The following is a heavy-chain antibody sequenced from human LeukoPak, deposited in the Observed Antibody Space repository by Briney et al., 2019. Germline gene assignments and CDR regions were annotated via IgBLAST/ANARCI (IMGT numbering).Heavy chain of an antibody. CDR2: INYSGST. J-gene: IGHJ6*02. CDR3: ARDEAIFGAGYYYGTDV. Sequence: PSQTLSLTCIVSGGSISSGGHYWSWIRQHPGKGLEWIGYINYSGSTYYNPSLKSRVTISVDTSQNQFSLKLSSVTAADTAVYYCARDEAIFGAGYYYGTDVWGQGTTVTVSS. V-gene: IGHV4-31*03. D-gene: IGHD3-3*01. CDR1: GGSISSGGHY.